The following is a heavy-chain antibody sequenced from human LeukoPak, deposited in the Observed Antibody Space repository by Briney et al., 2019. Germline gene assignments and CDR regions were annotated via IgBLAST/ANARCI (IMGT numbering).Heavy chain of an antibody. CDR3: APPSIPSGEFDY. Sequence: GASLRLSCAASGFTFSNQGMSWVRQAPGRGLEWVSSISGSGGSTYYADSVKGRFTISRDNSKNTLYLQMNTLRAEDTAVYYCAPPSIPSGEFDYWGQGTLVTVSS. D-gene: IGHD2-2*01. CDR2: ISGSGGST. J-gene: IGHJ4*02. CDR1: GFTFSNQG. V-gene: IGHV3-23*01.